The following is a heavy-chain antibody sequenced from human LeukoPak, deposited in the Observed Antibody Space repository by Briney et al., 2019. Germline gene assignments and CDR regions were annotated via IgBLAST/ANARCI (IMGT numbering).Heavy chain of an antibody. V-gene: IGHV1-8*01. J-gene: IGHJ4*02. CDR1: GYTFTSYD. CDR3: ARGPPRAYCGSDCYYYFDY. CDR2: MNPNSGNT. D-gene: IGHD2-21*02. Sequence: ASVKVSCKASGYTFTSYDINWVRQATGQGLEWMGRMNPNSGNTGYAQKFQGRVTMTRNTSISTAYMELSSLRSEDTAVYYCARGPPRAYCGSDCYYYFDYWGQGTLVTVSS.